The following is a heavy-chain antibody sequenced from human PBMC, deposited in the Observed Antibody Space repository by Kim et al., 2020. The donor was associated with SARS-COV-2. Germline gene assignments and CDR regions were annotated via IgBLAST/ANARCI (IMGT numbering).Heavy chain of an antibody. CDR2: ISSSGSTI. V-gene: IGHV3-48*03. D-gene: IGHD6-19*01. CDR1: GFTFSSYE. J-gene: IGHJ4*02. Sequence: GGSLRLSCAASGFTFSSYEMNWVRQAPGKGLEWVSYISSSGSTIYYADSVKGRFTISRDNAKNSLYLQMNSLRAEDTAVYYCAGAGWDNDYWGQGTLVTVSS. CDR3: AGAGWDNDY.